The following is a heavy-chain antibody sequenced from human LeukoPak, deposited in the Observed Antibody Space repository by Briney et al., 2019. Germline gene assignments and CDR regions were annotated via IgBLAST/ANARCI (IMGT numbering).Heavy chain of an antibody. Sequence: SGPTLVKPTQTLTLTCTFSGFSLSTSGVGVGWIRQPPGKALEWLALIYWDDDKRYSPSLKSRLTITKDASKNQVILTMTNMDPVDTATYYCAHSRYCSSTSCLFDFDYWGQGTLVTVSS. CDR2: IYWDDDK. J-gene: IGHJ4*02. D-gene: IGHD2-2*01. CDR1: GFSLSTSGVG. V-gene: IGHV2-5*02. CDR3: AHSRYCSSTSCLFDFDY.